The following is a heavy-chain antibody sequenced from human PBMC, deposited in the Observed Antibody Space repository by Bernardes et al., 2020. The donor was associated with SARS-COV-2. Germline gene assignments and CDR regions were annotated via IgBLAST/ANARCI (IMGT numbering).Heavy chain of an antibody. V-gene: IGHV4-34*01. CDR1: GGSFSGYY. J-gene: IGHJ4*02. CDR3: ARGRGYRGYEFFDY. D-gene: IGHD5-12*01. Sequence: SETLSLTCAVYGGSFSGYYWSWIRQPPGKGLEWIGEINHSGSTNYNPSLKSRVTISVDTSKNQFSLKLSSVTAADTAVYYCARGRGYRGYEFFDYGDQGSL. CDR2: INHSGST.